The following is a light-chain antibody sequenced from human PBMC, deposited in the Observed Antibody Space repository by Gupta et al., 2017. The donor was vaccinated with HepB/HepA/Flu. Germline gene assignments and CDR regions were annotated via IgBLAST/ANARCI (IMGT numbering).Light chain of an antibody. CDR3: QQLNSYPR. V-gene: IGKV1-9*01. Sequence: DIHLTQSPSFLSASVGDRVTITCRASQAISRYLEWYQPKPGTAPKLLIYAGSTLQSGVPSRFSGSGSGTEFTLTISSLQPEDFATYYCQQLNSYPRFGQGTRLEVK. CDR2: AGS. J-gene: IGKJ5*01. CDR1: QAISRY.